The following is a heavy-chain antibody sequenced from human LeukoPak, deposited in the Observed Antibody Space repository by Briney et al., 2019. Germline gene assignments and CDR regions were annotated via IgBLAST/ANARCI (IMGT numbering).Heavy chain of an antibody. CDR1: VYTFTGYY. CDR3: ARGGICSSTSCPTIYYMDV. V-gene: IGHV1-2*06. CDR2: INPNSGGT. J-gene: IGHJ6*03. Sequence: ASVKVSCKASVYTFTGYYMHWVRQAPGQGLEWMGRINPNSGGTNYAQKFQGRVTMTRDTSISTAYMELSRLRSDDTAVYYCARGGICSSTSCPTIYYMDVWGKGTTVTVSS. D-gene: IGHD2-2*01.